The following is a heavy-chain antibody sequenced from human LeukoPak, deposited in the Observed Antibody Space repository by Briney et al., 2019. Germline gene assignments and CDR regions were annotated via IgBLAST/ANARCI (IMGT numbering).Heavy chain of an antibody. CDR2: ISAYNGNT. CDR1: GYTFTSYG. V-gene: IGHV1-18*01. D-gene: IGHD3-22*01. J-gene: IGHJ5*02. Sequence: GASVKVSCKASGYTFTSYGISWVRQAPGQGLERMGWISAYNGNTNYAQKLQGRVTMTTDTSTSTAYMELRSLRSDDTAVYYCARDSSGYYWNWFDPWGQGTLVTVSS. CDR3: ARDSSGYYWNWFDP.